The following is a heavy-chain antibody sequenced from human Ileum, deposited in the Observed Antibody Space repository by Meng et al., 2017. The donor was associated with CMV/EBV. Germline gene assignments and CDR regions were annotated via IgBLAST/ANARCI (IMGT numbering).Heavy chain of an antibody. CDR3: VHRYSSSSGQVS. J-gene: IGHJ5*02. V-gene: IGHV2-5*02. D-gene: IGHD6-6*01. Sequence: QIHLKESGPTLVKPPQTLTLTCTFSGCSLTTNVESVGWIRQPPGKALEWLALIHGGGGKQYSPSLQSRLTATRDTSKNQVVLTMTNMDPVDTATYYCVHRYSSSSGQVSWGQGTLVTVSS. CDR1: GCSLTTNVES. CDR2: IHGGGGK.